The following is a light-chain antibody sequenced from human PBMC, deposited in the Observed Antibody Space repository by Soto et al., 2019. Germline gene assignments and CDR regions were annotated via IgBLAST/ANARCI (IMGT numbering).Light chain of an antibody. CDR1: SSNIGAGYD. CDR3: QSYDSSLSGWG. CDR2: GNI. J-gene: IGLJ3*02. V-gene: IGLV1-40*01. Sequence: QLVLTQPPSVSGAPGQRVTISCTGSSSNIGAGYDVHWYQQLPGTAPKLLIYGNINRPSGVPDRFSGSKSGTSASLAITGLQAEDEADYYCQSYDSSLSGWGFGGGTKLTVL.